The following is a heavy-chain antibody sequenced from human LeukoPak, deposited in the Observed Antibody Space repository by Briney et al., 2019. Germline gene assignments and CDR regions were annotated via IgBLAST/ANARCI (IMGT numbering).Heavy chain of an antibody. Sequence: SETLSLTCTVSGGSINSFYWNWIRQPPGKGLEWIGYIYYSGTTNSNPSLESRVTMSVDTSKNQFSLKLSSVTAADTAVYFCAGDLYGMDVWGQGTTVTVSS. J-gene: IGHJ6*02. CDR2: IYYSGTT. CDR3: AGDLYGMDV. V-gene: IGHV4-59*12. CDR1: GGSINSFY.